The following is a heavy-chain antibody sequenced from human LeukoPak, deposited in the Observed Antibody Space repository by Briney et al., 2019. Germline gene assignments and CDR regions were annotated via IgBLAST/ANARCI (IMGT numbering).Heavy chain of an antibody. CDR2: INHSGST. CDR3: AGQVVMAGDWFDP. J-gene: IGHJ5*02. V-gene: IGHV4-34*01. Sequence: KPSETLSLTCAVYGGSFSGYYWSWIRQPPGKGLEWIGEINHSGSTNYNPSLKSRVTISVDTSKNQFSLKLSSVTAADTAVYYCAGQVVMAGDWFDPWGQGTLVTVSS. CDR1: GGSFSGYY. D-gene: IGHD4-23*01.